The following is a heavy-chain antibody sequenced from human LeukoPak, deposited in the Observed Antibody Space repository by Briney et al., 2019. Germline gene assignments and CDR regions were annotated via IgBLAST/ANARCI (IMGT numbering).Heavy chain of an antibody. CDR1: GFTFSNYW. CDR2: VNSDGSGR. CDR3: ARESKYSGYPFDY. D-gene: IGHD5-12*01. V-gene: IGHV3-74*01. J-gene: IGHJ4*02. Sequence: PGGSLRLSCAASGFTFSNYWMHWVRQAPGKGLVWVARVNSDGSGRNYADSVKGRFTISRDKDKKTVYLKMNSLRAEDTAVYYCARESKYSGYPFDYWGQGTLVTVSS.